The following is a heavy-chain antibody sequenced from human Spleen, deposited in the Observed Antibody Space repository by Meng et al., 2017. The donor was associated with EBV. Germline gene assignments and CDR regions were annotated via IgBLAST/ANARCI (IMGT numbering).Heavy chain of an antibody. V-gene: IGHV4-4*02. CDR1: GGSISSSNW. CDR3: AQRERWGLDP. D-gene: IGHD3-16*01. Sequence: QVPLPGSGPGLGKPSGTLSLTCAVSGGSISSSNWWSWVRQPPGKGLEWIGEIYHTGSTTYNPSLESRVTISVDKSKNQISLNLRSVTAADTAVYYCAQRERWGLDPWGQGTLVTVSS. CDR2: IYHTGST. J-gene: IGHJ5*02.